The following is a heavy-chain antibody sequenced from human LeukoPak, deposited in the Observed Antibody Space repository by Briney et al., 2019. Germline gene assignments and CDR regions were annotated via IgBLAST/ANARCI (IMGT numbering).Heavy chain of an antibody. J-gene: IGHJ4*02. CDR2: INPNSGGT. CDR1: GYTFTSYY. CDR3: ARDTVEVNYDFWSGYSKSHPQDY. V-gene: IGHV1-2*02. Sequence: ASVKVSCKASGYTFTSYYMHWVRQAPGQGLEWMGWINPNSGGTNYAQKFQGRVTMTRDTSISTAYMELSRLRSDDTAVYYCARDTVEVNYDFWSGYSKSHPQDYWGQGTLVTVSS. D-gene: IGHD3-3*01.